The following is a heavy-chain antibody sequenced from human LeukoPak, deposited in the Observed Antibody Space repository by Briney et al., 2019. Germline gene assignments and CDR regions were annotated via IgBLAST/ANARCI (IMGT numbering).Heavy chain of an antibody. D-gene: IGHD6-13*01. Sequence: ASVKVSCKASGYTFTGYYMHWVRQAPGQRLEWMGWINPNSGGTNYAQTSQGRVTMTRDTSISTAYMELSRLRSDDTAVYYCASPNVAAAGTGDYWGEGTLVTVSS. V-gene: IGHV1-2*02. CDR3: ASPNVAAAGTGDY. CDR2: INPNSGGT. CDR1: GYTFTGYY. J-gene: IGHJ4*02.